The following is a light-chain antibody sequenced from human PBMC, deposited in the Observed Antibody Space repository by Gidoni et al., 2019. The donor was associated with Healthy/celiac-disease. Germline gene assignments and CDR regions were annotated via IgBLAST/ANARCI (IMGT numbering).Light chain of an antibody. CDR2: EVS. CDR1: SSDVGGYNY. J-gene: IGLJ3*02. V-gene: IGLV2-8*01. Sequence: QSAMTQPPPSSGSPGQSVTISCTGTSSDVGGYNYVSWYQQHPGKARKLMIYEVSKRPSGVPDRFSGSKSGNTASLTVSGLQAEDEADYYCSSYAGSNNLVFGGGTKLTVL. CDR3: SSYAGSNNLV.